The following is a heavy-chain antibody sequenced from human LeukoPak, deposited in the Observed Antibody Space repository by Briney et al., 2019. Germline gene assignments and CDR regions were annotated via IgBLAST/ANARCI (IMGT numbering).Heavy chain of an antibody. CDR2: IYRGGST. D-gene: IGHD3-22*01. Sequence: GGSLRLSCAASGFTVSSNYMSWVRQAPGKGLEWVSVIYRGGSTYYADSVKGRFTISRDNSKNTLYLQMNSLRAVDTAVYYCARDHYDSSGYYHDYWGQGTLVTVSS. V-gene: IGHV3-53*01. CDR1: GFTVSSNY. CDR3: ARDHYDSSGYYHDY. J-gene: IGHJ4*02.